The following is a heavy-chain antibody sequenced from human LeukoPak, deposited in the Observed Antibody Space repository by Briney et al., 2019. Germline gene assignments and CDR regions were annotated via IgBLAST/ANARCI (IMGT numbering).Heavy chain of an antibody. V-gene: IGHV3-48*03. J-gene: IGHJ4*02. CDR1: GFTFSSYE. D-gene: IGHD3-22*01. Sequence: GGSLRLSCAASGFTFSSYEMNWVRQAPGKGLEWVSYISSSGSTIYYADSVKGRFTISRDNAKNSLYLQMNSLRAEDTAVYYCARDWGYYDSSGYYLTHFDYWGQGTLVTVSS. CDR2: ISSSGSTI. CDR3: ARDWGYYDSSGYYLTHFDY.